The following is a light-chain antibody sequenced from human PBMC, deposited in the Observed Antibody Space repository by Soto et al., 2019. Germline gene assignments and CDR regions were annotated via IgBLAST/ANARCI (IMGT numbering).Light chain of an antibody. CDR1: QSISYF. V-gene: IGKV1-5*01. Sequence: DIQMTQSPSTLSASVGDRVTITCRVSQSISYFLAWYQQKPGKAPKLLIYEASNLEGGVPSRFSGSGSGTEFSLTISSVQPDEFATYYCQQYNGFYTFGQGTRLDI. J-gene: IGKJ2*01. CDR3: QQYNGFYT. CDR2: EAS.